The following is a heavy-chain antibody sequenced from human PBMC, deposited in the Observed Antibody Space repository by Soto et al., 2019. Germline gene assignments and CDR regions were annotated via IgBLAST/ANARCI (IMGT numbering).Heavy chain of an antibody. D-gene: IGHD6-19*01. CDR2: IYYSGST. CDR1: GGSVSSGSYY. V-gene: IGHV4-61*01. J-gene: IGHJ5*02. CDR3: ARHYSSGSRNWFDP. Sequence: SETLSLTCTVSGGSVSSGSYYWSWIRQPPGKGLEWIGYIYYSGSTNHNPSLKSRVTISVDTSKNQFSLKLSSVTAADTAVFYCARHYSSGSRNWFDPWGQGTLVTVSS.